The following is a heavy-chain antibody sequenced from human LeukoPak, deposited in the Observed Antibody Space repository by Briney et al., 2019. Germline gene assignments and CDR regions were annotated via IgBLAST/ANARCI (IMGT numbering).Heavy chain of an antibody. CDR3: ARVGDSHLSLHYYGSGSYRRWFDP. Sequence: SVKVSCKASGGTFSSYAISWVRQAPGQGLEWMGRIIPILGIANYAQKFQGRVTITADKSTSTAYMELSSLRSEDTAVYYCARVGDSHLSLHYYGSGSYRRWFDPWGQGTLVTVSS. CDR2: IIPILGIA. D-gene: IGHD3-10*01. V-gene: IGHV1-69*04. CDR1: GGTFSSYA. J-gene: IGHJ5*02.